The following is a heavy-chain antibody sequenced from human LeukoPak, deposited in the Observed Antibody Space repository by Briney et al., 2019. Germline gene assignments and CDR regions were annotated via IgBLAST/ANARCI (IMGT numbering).Heavy chain of an antibody. D-gene: IGHD6-19*01. J-gene: IGHJ6*03. Sequence: GGSLRLSCAASGFTFSNAWMSWVRQAPGKGLEWVGRIKSKTDGGTTDYAAPVKGRFTISRDDSKNTLYLQMNSLKTEDTAVYYCTTLIKSSGWDGGYTYYYYYMDVWGKGTTVTVSS. CDR1: GFTFSNAW. CDR2: IKSKTDGGTT. V-gene: IGHV3-15*01. CDR3: TTLIKSSGWDGGYTYYYYYMDV.